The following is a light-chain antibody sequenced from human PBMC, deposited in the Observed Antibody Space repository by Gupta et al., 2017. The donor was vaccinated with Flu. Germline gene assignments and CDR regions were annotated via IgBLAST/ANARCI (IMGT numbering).Light chain of an antibody. CDR3: ATWDDSLSAYV. CDR2: RNN. J-gene: IGLJ1*01. V-gene: IGLV1-47*01. CDR1: TSNIGTNY. Sequence: QSVLTQQPSASGTPGQGVTISCSGSTSNIGTNYVYWYQKLPATAPKLLIYRNNQRPSGVPDRFSGSKSGTSVSLAISGLRSEDEADYYCATWDDSLSAYVFGTGTKVTVL.